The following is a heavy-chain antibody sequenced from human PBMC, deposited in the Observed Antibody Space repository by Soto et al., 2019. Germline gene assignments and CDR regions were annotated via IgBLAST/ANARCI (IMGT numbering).Heavy chain of an antibody. CDR2: ISYDGSNK. J-gene: IGHJ4*02. CDR1: GFTFSSYA. V-gene: IGHV3-30-3*01. CDR3: AREYQVIRLLFDY. D-gene: IGHD2-2*01. Sequence: QVQLVESGGGVVQPGRSLRLSCAASGFTFSSYAMHWVRQAPGKGLEWVAVISYDGSNKYYADSVKGRFTISRDDSKNTLYLQMTSLSAEDTAVYYCAREYQVIRLLFDYWGQGTLVTVSS.